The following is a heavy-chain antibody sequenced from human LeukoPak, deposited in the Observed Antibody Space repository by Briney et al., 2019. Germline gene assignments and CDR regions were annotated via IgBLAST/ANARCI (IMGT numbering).Heavy chain of an antibody. CDR3: ARTVVVVPAATYYFDY. Sequence: ASVTVSCKASGYTFTSYAMHWVRQAPGQRIEWMGWVNAGNGNTKYSQKFQGRVTITRDTSASTAYMELSSLRSEDTAVYYCARTVVVVPAATYYFDYWGQGTLVTVSS. V-gene: IGHV1-3*01. D-gene: IGHD2-2*01. J-gene: IGHJ4*02. CDR2: VNAGNGNT. CDR1: GYTFTSYA.